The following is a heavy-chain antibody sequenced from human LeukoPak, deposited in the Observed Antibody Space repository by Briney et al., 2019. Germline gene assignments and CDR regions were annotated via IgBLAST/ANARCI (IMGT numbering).Heavy chain of an antibody. CDR1: GGSISSSNW. CDR3: ARGDYEAFDY. J-gene: IGHJ4*02. V-gene: IGHV4-4*02. CDR2: IYHSGTT. Sequence: PSGTLSLTCAVSGGSISSSNWWSWVRQPPGKGLEWIGEIYHSGTTNYNPSLKSRATISVDKSKNQFSLKLRSVTAADTAVYYCARGDYEAFDYWGQGALVTVSS. D-gene: IGHD4-17*01.